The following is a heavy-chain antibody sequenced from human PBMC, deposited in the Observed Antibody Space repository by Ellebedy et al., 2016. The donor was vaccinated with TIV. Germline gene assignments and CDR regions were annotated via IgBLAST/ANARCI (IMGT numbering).Heavy chain of an antibody. Sequence: PGGSLRLSCAASGFAFDTFYMSWMRQTPGKGLEWIAYISYSSETIFYADSVKGRFSVSRDNAKSSLYLQMNSLRAEDTAVYYCARDPTSLVAYWGRGTRVTVSS. CDR2: ISYSSETI. V-gene: IGHV3-11*01. CDR1: GFAFDTFY. D-gene: IGHD2-8*02. J-gene: IGHJ4*02. CDR3: ARDPTSLVAY.